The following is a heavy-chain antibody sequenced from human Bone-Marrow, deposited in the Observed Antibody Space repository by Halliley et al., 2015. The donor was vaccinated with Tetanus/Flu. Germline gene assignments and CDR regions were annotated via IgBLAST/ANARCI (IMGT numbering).Heavy chain of an antibody. CDR3: ARRIAGANTGHYFDY. D-gene: IGHD6-25*01. V-gene: IGHV5-51*03. Sequence: QLVQSGAEVKKPGESLKISCKGSGYTFTSYWIVWVRQMPGRGLEWMGIIYPGGSNTRYSPSFQGQVTISADKSIRTAYLQWSSLQAADTAVYYCARRIAGANTGHYFDYWGQGTLVTVSS. CDR1: GYTFTSYW. CDR2: IYPGGSNT. J-gene: IGHJ4*02.